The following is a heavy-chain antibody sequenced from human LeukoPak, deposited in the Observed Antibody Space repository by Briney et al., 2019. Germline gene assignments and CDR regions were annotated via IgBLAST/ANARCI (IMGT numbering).Heavy chain of an antibody. CDR2: ITPMLGSA. D-gene: IGHD5-18*01. CDR3: ARASSDDTAMATPFAY. Sequence: SVKDSCKASGGTFNNYAINWLRPAPGQGLEWMGGITPMLGSAIYVQKFQGRVTITADKSTSTAFMELSSLRSEDTAIYYCARASSDDTAMATPFAYWGQGTLVTVSS. J-gene: IGHJ4*02. CDR1: GGTFNNYA. V-gene: IGHV1-69*06.